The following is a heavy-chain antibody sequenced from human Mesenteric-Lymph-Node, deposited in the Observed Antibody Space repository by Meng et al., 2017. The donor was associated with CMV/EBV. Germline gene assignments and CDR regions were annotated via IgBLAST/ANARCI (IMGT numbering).Heavy chain of an antibody. D-gene: IGHD3-10*01. CDR2: INPNSGGT. V-gene: IGHV1-2*02. Sequence: ASVKVSCKASGYTFTGYYMHWVRQAPGQGLEWMGWINPNSGGTNYAQKFQGRVTFTRDTSISTVYMELSSLTSEDTATYYCARGRVRVVPGLDYWGQGTLVTVSS. CDR1: GYTFTGYY. CDR3: ARGRVRVVPGLDY. J-gene: IGHJ4*02.